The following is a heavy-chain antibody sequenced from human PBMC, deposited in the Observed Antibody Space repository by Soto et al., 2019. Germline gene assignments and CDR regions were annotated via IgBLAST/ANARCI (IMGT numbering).Heavy chain of an antibody. CDR3: ARGGYYDFRSGYNWFDP. V-gene: IGHV4-59*01. Sequence: SETLSLTCTVSGGSISSYYWSWIRQPPGKGLEWIGYIYYSGSTNYNPSLKSRVTISVDTSKNQFSLKLSSVTAADTAVYYCARGGYYDFRSGYNWFDPWGQGTLVTVSS. CDR2: IYYSGST. CDR1: GGSISSYY. J-gene: IGHJ5*02. D-gene: IGHD3-3*01.